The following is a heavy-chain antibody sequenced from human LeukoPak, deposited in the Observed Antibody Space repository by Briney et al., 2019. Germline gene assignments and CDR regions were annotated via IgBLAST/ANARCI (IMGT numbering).Heavy chain of an antibody. J-gene: IGHJ4*02. CDR3: ARGGQQLPLPDY. D-gene: IGHD6-13*01. CDR1: GYTFTSYD. Sequence: ASVKVSCKASGYTFTSYDINWVRQATGQGLEWMGWMNPNSGNTGYAQKFQGRVTMTRNTSISTAYMELSSLRSEDTAVYYCARGGQQLPLPDYWGQGTLVTVSS. CDR2: MNPNSGNT. V-gene: IGHV1-8*02.